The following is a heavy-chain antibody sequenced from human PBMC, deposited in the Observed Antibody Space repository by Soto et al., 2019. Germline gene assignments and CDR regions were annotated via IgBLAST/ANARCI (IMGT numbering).Heavy chain of an antibody. D-gene: IGHD3-3*01. J-gene: IGHJ4*02. Sequence: QVQLVQSGAEVKKPGASVKVSCKASGYTFTSYGISWVRQAPGQGLEWMGWISAYNGNTNYAQKLQGRVTITTDTSTSTAYRELRSLRCDDTAVYYCARGNPLLEWFQPFDHWGQGTLVTASS. CDR1: GYTFTSYG. CDR3: ARGNPLLEWFQPFDH. CDR2: ISAYNGNT. V-gene: IGHV1-18*01.